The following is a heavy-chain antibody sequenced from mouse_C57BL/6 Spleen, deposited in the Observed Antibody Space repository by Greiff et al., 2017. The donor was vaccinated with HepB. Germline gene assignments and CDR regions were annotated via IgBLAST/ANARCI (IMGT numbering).Heavy chain of an antibody. V-gene: IGHV1-50*01. CDR1: GYTFTSYW. J-gene: IGHJ4*01. D-gene: IGHD2-3*01. CDR3: ARPDGYYPYYAMDY. Sequence: QVQLQQSGAELVKPGASVKLSCKASGYTFTSYWMQWVKQRPGQGLEWIGEIDPSDSYTNYNQKFKGKATLTVDTSSSTAYMQLSSLTSEDSAVYYCARPDGYYPYYAMDYWGQGTSVTVSS. CDR2: IDPSDSYT.